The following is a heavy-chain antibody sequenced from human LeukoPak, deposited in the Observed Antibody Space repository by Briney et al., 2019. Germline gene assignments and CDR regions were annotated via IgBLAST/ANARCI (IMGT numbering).Heavy chain of an antibody. D-gene: IGHD3-3*01. Sequence: GGSLRLSCVASGFTYAVTWVRQAPGKGLEWVSSISSSGTSTYYADSVKGRFTMSRDNSKHTVSLQMNSLGADDTALYYCATFSTGGYLEWAPLDCWGQGTLVTVSS. CDR1: GFTYA. J-gene: IGHJ4*02. CDR2: ISSSGTST. CDR3: ATFSTGGYLEWAPLDC. V-gene: IGHV3-23*05.